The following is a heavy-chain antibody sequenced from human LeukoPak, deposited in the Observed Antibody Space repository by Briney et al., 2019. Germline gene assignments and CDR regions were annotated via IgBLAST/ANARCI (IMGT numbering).Heavy chain of an antibody. CDR2: INHSGST. Sequence: SETLSLTCAVYGGSFSGYYWSWIRQPPGKGLEWIGEINHSGSTNYNPSLKSRVTISVDTSKNQFSLKLSSVTAADTAVYYCARLAVVAATHLDYWGQGTLVTVSS. D-gene: IGHD2-15*01. V-gene: IGHV4-34*01. J-gene: IGHJ4*02. CDR1: GGSFSGYY. CDR3: ARLAVVAATHLDY.